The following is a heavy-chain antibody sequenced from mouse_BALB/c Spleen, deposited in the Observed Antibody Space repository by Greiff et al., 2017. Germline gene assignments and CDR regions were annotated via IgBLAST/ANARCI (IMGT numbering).Heavy chain of an antibody. CDR2: IWAGGST. Sequence: VQLQESGPGLVAPSQSLSITCTVSGFSLTSYGVHWVRQPPGKGLEWLGVIWAGGSTNYNSALMSRLSISKDNSKSQVFLKMNSLQTDDTAMYYCAREEGQLGLQGIAYWGQGTLVTVSA. J-gene: IGHJ3*01. D-gene: IGHD3-2*01. CDR1: GFSLTSYG. V-gene: IGHV2-9*02. CDR3: AREEGQLGLQGIAY.